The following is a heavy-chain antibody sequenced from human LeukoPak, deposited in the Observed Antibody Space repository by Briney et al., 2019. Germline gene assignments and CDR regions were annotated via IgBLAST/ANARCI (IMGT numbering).Heavy chain of an antibody. CDR2: ISSSSYI. CDR1: GFTFSSYS. J-gene: IGHJ5*02. D-gene: IGHD6-19*01. CDR3: ASGGGSGWYNWFDP. Sequence: PGGSLRLSCAASGFTFSSYSMNWVRQAPGKGLEWVSSISSSSYIYYADSVKGRFTISRDNAKNSLYLQMNSLRAEDTAVYYCASGGGSGWYNWFDPWGQGTLVTVSS. V-gene: IGHV3-21*01.